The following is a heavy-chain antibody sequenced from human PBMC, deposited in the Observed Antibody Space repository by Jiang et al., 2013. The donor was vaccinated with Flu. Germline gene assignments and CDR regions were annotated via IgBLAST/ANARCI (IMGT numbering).Heavy chain of an antibody. J-gene: IGHJ4*02. CDR2: IIPILGIA. V-gene: IGHV1-69*04. CDR1: GALSSYA. CDR3: ARDRSERDPGYDY. Sequence: SGAEVKKPGSSVKVSCKASGALSSYAISWVRQAPGQGLEWMGRIIPILGIANYAQKFPGRVTITADKSTSTAYMELSSLRSEDTAVYYCARDRSERDPGYDYWGQGTLVTVSS. D-gene: IGHD1-14*01.